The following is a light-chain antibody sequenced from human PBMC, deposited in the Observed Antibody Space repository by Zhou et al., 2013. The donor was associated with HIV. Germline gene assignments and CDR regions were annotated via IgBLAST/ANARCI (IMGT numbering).Light chain of an antibody. V-gene: IGKV3-11*01. CDR2: DTS. CDR3: QQRSNWPPT. Sequence: EIVLTQSPATLSLSPGERATLSCTASQSVRSYLAWYQQKPGQAPRLLIFDTSNRATGIPARFSGSGSGTDFTLTISRLEPEDFAVYYCQQRSNWPPTFGGGTKVEIK. CDR1: QSVRSY. J-gene: IGKJ4*01.